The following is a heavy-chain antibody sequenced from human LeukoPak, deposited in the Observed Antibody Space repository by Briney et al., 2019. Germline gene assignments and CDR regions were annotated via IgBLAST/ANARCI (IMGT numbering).Heavy chain of an antibody. CDR3: ARGRRRIQLRYAFDI. CDR1: GGSFNGYY. J-gene: IGHJ3*02. D-gene: IGHD5-18*01. Sequence: PSETLSLTCAVYGGSFNGYYWSWIRQPPGKGLEWIGEINHSGSTNYNPSLKSRVTISVDTSKNQFSLKLSSVTAADTAVYYCARGRRRIQLRYAFDIWGQGTMVTVSS. V-gene: IGHV4-34*01. CDR2: INHSGST.